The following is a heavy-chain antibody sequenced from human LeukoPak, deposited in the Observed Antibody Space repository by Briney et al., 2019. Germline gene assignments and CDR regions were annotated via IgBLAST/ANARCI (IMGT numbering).Heavy chain of an antibody. V-gene: IGHV4-59*08. CDR3: ARHIDGYIHFDY. Sequence: SETLSLTCTVSGGSISSYYWRWIRQPPGKGLEWIGYIYDSGSTNYNPSLKSRVTISVDTSKNQFSLKLSSVTAADTAVYYCARHIDGYIHFDYWGQGTPVTVSS. D-gene: IGHD5-24*01. CDR2: IYDSGST. CDR1: GGSISSYY. J-gene: IGHJ4*02.